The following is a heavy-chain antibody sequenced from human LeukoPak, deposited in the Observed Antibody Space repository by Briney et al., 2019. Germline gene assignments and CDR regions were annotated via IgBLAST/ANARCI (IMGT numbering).Heavy chain of an antibody. CDR2: IKQDGSEK. V-gene: IGHV3-7*03. CDR1: GFTFSSYW. J-gene: IGHJ3*02. CDR3: ARVSDSHSDDAFDI. D-gene: IGHD2-21*02. Sequence: GGSLRLSCAASGFTFSSYWMSWVRQAPGKGLEWVANIKQDGSEKYYVDSVKGRFTISRDNAKNSLYLQMNSLRAEDTAVYYCARVSDSHSDDAFDIWGQGTMVTVSS.